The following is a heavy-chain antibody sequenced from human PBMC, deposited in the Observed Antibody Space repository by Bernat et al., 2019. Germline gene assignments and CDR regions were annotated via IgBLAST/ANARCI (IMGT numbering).Heavy chain of an antibody. CDR2: ISYDGNNK. D-gene: IGHD2-21*02. Sequence: QVQLVESGGGVVQPGRSLRVSCAASGFTFSSYAMHWVRQSPGKGLEWVAVISYDGNNKYYADSVKGRFTISRDNSNNTLYLQVNSLRADDTAVYYCARDRGTNRGDFLNWFDPWGQGTLVTVSS. CDR3: ARDRGTNRGDFLNWFDP. J-gene: IGHJ5*02. V-gene: IGHV3-30*01. CDR1: GFTFSSYA.